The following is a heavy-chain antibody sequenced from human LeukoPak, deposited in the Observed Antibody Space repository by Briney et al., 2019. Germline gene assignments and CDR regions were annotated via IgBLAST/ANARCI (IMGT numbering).Heavy chain of an antibody. J-gene: IGHJ4*02. CDR2: VHLGGST. CDR3: AREGGPYRPLDY. CDR1: GGSISSTNW. V-gene: IGHV4-4*02. Sequence: PSGTLSLTCGVSGGSISSTNWWTWVRQPPGKGLEWIGEVHLGGSTNYNPSLESRVTISVDKSENHISLKLTSVTAADTAVYYCAREGGPYRPLDYSGQGTLVNVSS. D-gene: IGHD6-25*01.